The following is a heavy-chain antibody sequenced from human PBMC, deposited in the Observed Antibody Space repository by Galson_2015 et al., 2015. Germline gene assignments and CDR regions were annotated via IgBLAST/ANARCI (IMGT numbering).Heavy chain of an antibody. CDR2: LNGGNGDT. J-gene: IGHJ4*02. V-gene: IGHV1-3*01. CDR1: GYTFTDFA. D-gene: IGHD3-16*01. Sequence: SVKVSCKAPGYTFTDFAMHWVRQAPGQRLEWMGWLNGGNGDTRYSQKLQGRVTFTRDTAASTAYMELSSLTSEDTAVYYCASHIWGFHHNDYWGQGPLVTVSS. CDR3: ASHIWGFHHNDY.